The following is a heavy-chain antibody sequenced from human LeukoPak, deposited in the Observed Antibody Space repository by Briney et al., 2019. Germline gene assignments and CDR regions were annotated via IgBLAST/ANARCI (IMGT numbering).Heavy chain of an antibody. CDR3: ARDSGGYYYYYGMDV. V-gene: IGHV3-30*14. J-gene: IGHJ6*02. CDR1: GFTFSSYA. CDR2: ISYDGSNK. D-gene: IGHD3-10*01. Sequence: AGGSLRLSCAASGFTFSSYAMHWVRQAPGKGLEWVAVISYDGSNKYYADSVKGRFTISRDNSKNTLYLQMNSLRAEDTAVYYCARDSGGYYYYYGMDVWGQGTTVTVSS.